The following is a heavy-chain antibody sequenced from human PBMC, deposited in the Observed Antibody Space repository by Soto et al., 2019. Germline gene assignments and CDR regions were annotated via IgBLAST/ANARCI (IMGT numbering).Heavy chain of an antibody. CDR1: GGTFSSYA. J-gene: IGHJ6*02. CDR2: IIPIFGTA. D-gene: IGHD3-10*01. CDR3: ARDLGLLWFGELTRDYYYGMDV. Sequence: SVKVSCKASGGTFSSYAISWVRQAPGQGLEWMGGIIPIFGTANYAQKFQGRVTITADESTSTAYMELSSLRSEDTAVYYCARDLGLLWFGELTRDYYYGMDVWGQRTTVTVSS. V-gene: IGHV1-69*13.